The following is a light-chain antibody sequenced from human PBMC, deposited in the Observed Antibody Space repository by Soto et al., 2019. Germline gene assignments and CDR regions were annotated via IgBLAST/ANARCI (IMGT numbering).Light chain of an antibody. J-gene: IGKJ5*01. Sequence: EIVLTQSPGTLSLSPGERATLSCRASQSVSSIYFAWYQQKPGNAPRLLIYGASSRATGIPDRFSGSGSGTDFTLPISRLEPEDFAVYYCQPFRTSAPSTFGQGTRLEIK. CDR1: QSVSSIY. V-gene: IGKV3-20*01. CDR3: QPFRTSAPST. CDR2: GAS.